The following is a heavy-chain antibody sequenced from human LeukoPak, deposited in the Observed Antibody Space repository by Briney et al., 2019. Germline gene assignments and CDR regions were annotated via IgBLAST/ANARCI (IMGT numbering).Heavy chain of an antibody. V-gene: IGHV5-51*01. J-gene: IGHJ3*02. Sequence: GESLEISCQGSGYRFSSYWIGWVRQMPGKGLEWMGIIYPGDSDTRYSPSFQGQVTISADKSISTAYLQWSSLKASDTAMYYCARHLALRDAFNIWGQGTMVTVSS. CDR1: GYRFSSYW. CDR2: IYPGDSDT. CDR3: ARHLALRDAFNI.